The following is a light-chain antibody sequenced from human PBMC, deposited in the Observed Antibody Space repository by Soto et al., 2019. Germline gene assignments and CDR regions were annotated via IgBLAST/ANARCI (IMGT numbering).Light chain of an antibody. Sequence: QSALTQPASVSGSPGQSITLSCTGTSSDVGSYNLVSWYQQHPGKAPKLMIYEGSKRPSGVSNRFSGSKSGNTASLTISGRQAEDEADYYCCSYAGSSTVVFGAGTEFTVL. J-gene: IGLJ3*02. CDR2: EGS. CDR3: CSYAGSSTVV. V-gene: IGLV2-23*01. CDR1: SSDVGSYNL.